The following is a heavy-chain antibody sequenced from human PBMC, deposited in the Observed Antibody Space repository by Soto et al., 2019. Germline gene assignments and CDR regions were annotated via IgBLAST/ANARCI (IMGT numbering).Heavy chain of an antibody. CDR3: APWFGAFDY. CDR1: GLTFSSYG. V-gene: IGHV3-30*03. Sequence: QVQLVESGGGVVQPGRSLRLSCAASGLTFSSYGMHWVRQAPGKGLEWVAGISYDGSNKYYADSVKGRFTISRDNAKNTLDLQMNGLRAEDTAVYYCAPWFGAFDYWGQGTLVTVSS. D-gene: IGHD3-10*01. J-gene: IGHJ4*02. CDR2: ISYDGSNK.